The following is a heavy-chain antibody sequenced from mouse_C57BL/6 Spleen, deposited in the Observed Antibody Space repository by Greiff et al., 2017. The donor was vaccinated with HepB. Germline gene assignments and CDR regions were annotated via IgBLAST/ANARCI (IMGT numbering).Heavy chain of an antibody. J-gene: IGHJ3*01. V-gene: IGHV1-85*01. CDR2: IYPRDGST. CDR1: GYTFTSYD. CDR3: AREAPVYYGSSYFAY. D-gene: IGHD1-1*01. Sequence: QVQLKQSGPELVKPGASVKLSCKASGYTFTSYDINWVKQRPGQGLEWIGWIYPRDGSTKYNEKFKGKATLTVDTSSSTAYMELHSLTSEDSAVYFCAREAPVYYGSSYFAYWGQGTLVTVSA.